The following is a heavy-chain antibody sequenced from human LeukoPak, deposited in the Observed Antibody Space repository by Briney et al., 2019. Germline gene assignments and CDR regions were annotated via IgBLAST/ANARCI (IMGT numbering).Heavy chain of an antibody. J-gene: IGHJ3*02. Sequence: ASVKVSCKASGYTFASYAMHWVRQAPGQRLEWMGWINAGNGNTKYSQKFQGRVTITADESTSTAYMELSSLRSEDTAVYYCATSGADDAFDIWGQGTMVTVSS. CDR3: ATSGADDAFDI. D-gene: IGHD1-26*01. CDR1: GYTFASYA. CDR2: INAGNGNT. V-gene: IGHV1-3*01.